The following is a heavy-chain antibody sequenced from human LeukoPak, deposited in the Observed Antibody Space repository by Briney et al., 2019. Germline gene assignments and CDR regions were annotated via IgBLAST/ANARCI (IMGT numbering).Heavy chain of an antibody. CDR3: ARLRDVWFDP. CDR2: IYYSGST. Sequence: PSETLSLTCTVSGGSISSGGYYWSWIRQHPGKGLEWIGYIYYSGSTYYNPSLKSRVTISVDTSKNQFSLKLSSVTAADTAVYYCARLRDVWFDPWGQGTLVTVSS. V-gene: IGHV4-31*03. J-gene: IGHJ5*02. CDR1: GGSISSGGYY.